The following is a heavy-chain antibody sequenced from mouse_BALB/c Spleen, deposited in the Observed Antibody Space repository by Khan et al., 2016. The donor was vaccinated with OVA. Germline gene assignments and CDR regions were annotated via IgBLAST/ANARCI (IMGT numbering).Heavy chain of an antibody. CDR1: GYTFTSYW. J-gene: IGHJ4*01. CDR3: ARSLRRTTVRTMDY. D-gene: IGHD1-1*01. V-gene: IGHV1S127*01. CDR2: IDPSNSET. Sequence: QVQLQQPGPELVWPGASVKMSCKASGYTFTSYWIHWVKQRPGQGLEWIGMIDPSNSETRLNQKFKDKATLSVDKSSNTAYMQLSSLTSEDSAVYYCARSLRRTTVRTMDYWGQGTSVTVAS.